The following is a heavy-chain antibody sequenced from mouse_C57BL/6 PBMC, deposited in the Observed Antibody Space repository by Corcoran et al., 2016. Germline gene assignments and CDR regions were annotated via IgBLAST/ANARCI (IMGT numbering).Heavy chain of an antibody. D-gene: IGHD2-1*01. CDR3: ARQQIYYGNPYAMDY. V-gene: IGHV1-84*01. J-gene: IGHJ4*01. CDR2: IYPGSGNT. CDR1: GYTFTDYY. Sequence: QIQLQQSGPELVKPGASVKISCKASGYTFTDYYINWVKQRPGQGLEWIGWIYPGSGNTKYNEKFKGKATVTVDTSSSTAYMQLSSLTSEDSAVYFCARQQIYYGNPYAMDYWGQGTSVTVSS.